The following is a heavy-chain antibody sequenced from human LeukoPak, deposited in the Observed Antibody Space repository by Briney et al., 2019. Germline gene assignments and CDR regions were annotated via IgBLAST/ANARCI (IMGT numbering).Heavy chain of an antibody. J-gene: IGHJ4*02. Sequence: SETLSLTCAVYGGSFSGYYWSWIRQPPGKGLEWIGEINHGGSTNYNPSLMSRVTISVDTSKNQFSLKLSSVTAADTAVYYCARDRDYWGQGTLVTVSS. V-gene: IGHV4-34*01. CDR1: GGSFSGYY. CDR3: ARDRDY. CDR2: INHGGST.